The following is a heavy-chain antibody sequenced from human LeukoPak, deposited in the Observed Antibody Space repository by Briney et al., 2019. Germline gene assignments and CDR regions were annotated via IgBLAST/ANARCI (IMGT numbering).Heavy chain of an antibody. J-gene: IGHJ4*02. CDR2: ISWNSGSI. V-gene: IGHV3-9*01. CDR1: GFTFDDYS. D-gene: IGHD3-10*01. Sequence: GRSLRLSCAASGFTFDDYSMHWVRQAPGKGLEWVSGISWNSGSIGYADSVKGRFTISRDNAKNSLYLQMNSLRAEDTALYYCAKDAYYGSGSYSPYWGQGTLVTVSS. CDR3: AKDAYYGSGSYSPY.